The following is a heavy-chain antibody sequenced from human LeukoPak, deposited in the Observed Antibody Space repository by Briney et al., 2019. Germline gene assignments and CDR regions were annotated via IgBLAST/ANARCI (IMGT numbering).Heavy chain of an antibody. J-gene: IGHJ5*02. D-gene: IGHD6-19*01. CDR1: GFTFSSYW. CDR2: INSDGSST. CDR3: ARDLGSSGWYTENWFDP. Sequence: GGSLRLSCAASGFTFSSYWMHWVRQAPGKGLVWVSRINSDGSSTSYADSVKGRFTISRDNAKNTLYLQMNSLRAEDTAVYYCARDLGSSGWYTENWFDPWGQGTLVTVSS. V-gene: IGHV3-74*01.